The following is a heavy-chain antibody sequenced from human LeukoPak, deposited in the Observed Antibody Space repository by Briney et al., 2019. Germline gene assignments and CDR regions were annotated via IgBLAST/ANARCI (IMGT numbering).Heavy chain of an antibody. CDR3: ANTKGGEQWLPYFDY. J-gene: IGHJ4*02. CDR2: ISGSGGST. CDR1: GFTFSSYA. V-gene: IGHV3-23*01. D-gene: IGHD6-19*01. Sequence: GGSLRLSCAASGFTFSSYAMSWVRQAPGKGLEWVSAISGSGGSTYYADSVKGRFTISRDNSKNTLYLQMNSLRAEDTAVYYCANTKGGEQWLPYFDYWGQGTLVTVSS.